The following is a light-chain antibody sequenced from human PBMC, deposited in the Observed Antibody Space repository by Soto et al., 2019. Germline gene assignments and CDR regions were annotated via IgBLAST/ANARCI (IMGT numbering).Light chain of an antibody. CDR1: SSNIGRNY. J-gene: IGLJ2*01. CDR2: DNN. V-gene: IGLV1-51*01. CDR3: GTWDSRLSAVV. Sequence: QSVLTQPPSASAAPGQKVTISCSGSSSNIGRNYVSWYQQIPGTAPKLLIYDNNKRPSGIPDRFSGSKSGTSATLGSIGLQSGGEWDYYCGTWDSRLSAVVFGGGTKVNVL.